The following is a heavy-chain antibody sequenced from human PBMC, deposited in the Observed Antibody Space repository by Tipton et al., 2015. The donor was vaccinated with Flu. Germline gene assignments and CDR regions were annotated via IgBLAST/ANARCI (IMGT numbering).Heavy chain of an antibody. CDR1: GFTFSGYS. CDR3: VRGAPYGLIWAGGYFDN. D-gene: IGHD4-17*01. Sequence: SLRLSCAVSGFTFSGYSMDWVRQAPGKGLEWVSSITSGGASISYAESVRGRFTISRDNIKNSLYLQMDNLRVDDTAIYYCVRGAPYGLIWAGGYFDNWGQGTPVTVSS. CDR2: ITSGGASI. V-gene: IGHV3-21*01. J-gene: IGHJ4*02.